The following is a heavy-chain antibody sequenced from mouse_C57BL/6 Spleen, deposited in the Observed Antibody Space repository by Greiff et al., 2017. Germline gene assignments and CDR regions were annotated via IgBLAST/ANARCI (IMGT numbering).Heavy chain of an antibody. D-gene: IGHD2-5*01. Sequence: QVHVKQSGAELVRPGTSVKMSCKASGYTFTNYWIGWAKQRPGHGLEWIGDIYPGGGYTNYNEKFKGKATLTADKSSSTAYMQLSSLTSEDSAIYYCARTRSNYGGAMDYWGQGTSVTVAS. V-gene: IGHV1-63*01. J-gene: IGHJ4*01. CDR3: ARTRSNYGGAMDY. CDR1: GYTFTNYW. CDR2: IYPGGGYT.